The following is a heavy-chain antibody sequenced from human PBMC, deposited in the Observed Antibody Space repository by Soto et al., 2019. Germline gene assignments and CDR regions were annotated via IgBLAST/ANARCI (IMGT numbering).Heavy chain of an antibody. CDR1: GGSISSGGYY. J-gene: IGHJ4*02. V-gene: IGHV4-31*03. CDR3: ARGIPSNDYGLHYFDY. D-gene: IGHD4-17*01. CDR2: IYYSGST. Sequence: QVQLQESGPGLVKPSQTLSLTCTVSGGSISSGGYYWSWIRQHPGKGLEWIGYIYYSGSTYYNPSLRSRVTISVDTSKNQFSLKLSSVTAADTAVYYCARGIPSNDYGLHYFDYWGQGTLVTVSS.